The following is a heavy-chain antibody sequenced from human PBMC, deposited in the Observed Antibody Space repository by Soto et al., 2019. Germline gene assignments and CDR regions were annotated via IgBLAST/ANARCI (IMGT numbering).Heavy chain of an antibody. D-gene: IGHD3-22*01. J-gene: IGHJ5*02. CDR1: GGSISSYY. CDR2: IYYSGST. V-gene: IGHV4-59*01. CDR3: ARSPTYDSRGQRFDP. Sequence: QVQLQKSGPGLVKPSETLSLTCTVSGGSISSYYWSWIRQPPGKGLEWIGYIYYSGSTNYNPSLKSRVTISVDTSKNQFSLKLSSVTAADTAVYYCARSPTYDSRGQRFDPWGQGTLVTVSS.